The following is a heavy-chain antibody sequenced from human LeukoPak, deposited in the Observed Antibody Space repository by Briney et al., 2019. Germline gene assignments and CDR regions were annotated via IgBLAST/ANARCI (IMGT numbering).Heavy chain of an antibody. V-gene: IGHV1-8*01. CDR1: EYTFTSYD. CDR3: ARDTSSKDYYDSSGYYFSYYYYYMDV. J-gene: IGHJ6*03. D-gene: IGHD3-22*01. Sequence: ASVKVSCKASEYTFTSYDINWVRQATGQGLEWMGWMNPNSGNTGYAQKFQGRGTMTRNTSISTAYMELSSLRSEHTDVYYCARDTSSKDYYDSSGYYFSYYYYYMDVWGKGTTVTISS. CDR2: MNPNSGNT.